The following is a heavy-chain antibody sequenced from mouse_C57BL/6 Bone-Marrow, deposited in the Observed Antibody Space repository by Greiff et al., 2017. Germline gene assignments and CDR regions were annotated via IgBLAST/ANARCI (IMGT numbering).Heavy chain of an antibody. D-gene: IGHD2-3*01. CDR1: GFTFSSYA. V-gene: IGHV5-9-1*02. CDR3: KREGGDGYYAMDY. Sequence: EVKLMESGEGLVKPGGSLKLSCAASGFTFSSYAMSWVRQTPEKRLEWVAYISSGGDYIYYADAVKGRFTISRDNARNTLYLQMSSLKSEDTAMYYCKREGGDGYYAMDYWGQGTSVTVSS. J-gene: IGHJ4*01. CDR2: ISSGGDYI.